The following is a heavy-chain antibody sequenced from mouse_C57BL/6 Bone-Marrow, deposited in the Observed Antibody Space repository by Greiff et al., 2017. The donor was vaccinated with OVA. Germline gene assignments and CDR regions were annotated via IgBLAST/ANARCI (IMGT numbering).Heavy chain of an antibody. D-gene: IGHD4-1*01. Sequence: VKLQESGPELVKPGASVKISCKASGYTFTDYYINWVKQRPGQGLEWIGWIFPGSGSTYYNEKFKGKATLTVDKSSSTAYMLLSSLTSEDSAVYFCARSWGNWDKAWFAYWGQGTLVTVSA. J-gene: IGHJ3*01. CDR2: IFPGSGST. V-gene: IGHV1-75*01. CDR3: ARSWGNWDKAWFAY. CDR1: GYTFTDYY.